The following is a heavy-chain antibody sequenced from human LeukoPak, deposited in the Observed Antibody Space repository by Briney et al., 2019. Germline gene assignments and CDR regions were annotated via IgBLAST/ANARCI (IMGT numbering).Heavy chain of an antibody. CDR2: ISGTSSDI. CDR3: ASLVVVGGKDH. D-gene: IGHD2-15*01. Sequence: GGSLRLSCAASGSTFTCYNMNWVRQAPGKGLEWVSSISGTSSDIFYADSVKGRFTISRDNAKNSLYLQMNSLRAEDTAVYYCASLVVVGGKDHRGQGALVTVSS. V-gene: IGHV3-21*01. CDR1: GSTFTCYN. J-gene: IGHJ4*02.